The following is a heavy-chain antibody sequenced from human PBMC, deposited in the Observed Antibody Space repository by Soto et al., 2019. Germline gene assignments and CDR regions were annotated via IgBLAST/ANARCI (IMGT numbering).Heavy chain of an antibody. D-gene: IGHD2-15*01. CDR2: IYWDDDK. Sequence: SGPTLVNPTQTLTLTCTFSGFSLSTSAVGVGWIRQPPGKALEWLALIYWDDDKRYSPSLKSRLTITKDTSKNQVVLTMTNMDPVDTATYYCAHRPSYCSGGSCYSGFDYWGQGTLVT. CDR3: AHRPSYCSGGSCYSGFDY. CDR1: GFSLSTSAVG. J-gene: IGHJ4*02. V-gene: IGHV2-5*02.